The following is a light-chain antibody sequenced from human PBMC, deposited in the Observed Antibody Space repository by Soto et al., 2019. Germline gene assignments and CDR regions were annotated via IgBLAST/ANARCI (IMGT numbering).Light chain of an antibody. V-gene: IGLV2-14*01. Sequence: QSALTQPASVSGPPGQPITISCTGTSSDVGGYNYVSWYQQHPGKAPKVMIYDVSNRPSGVSNRFSGSKSGNTASLTISGLQAEDEADYYCNSYTTSSTYVFGTGTKVTVL. CDR2: DVS. J-gene: IGLJ1*01. CDR1: SSDVGGYNY. CDR3: NSYTTSSTYV.